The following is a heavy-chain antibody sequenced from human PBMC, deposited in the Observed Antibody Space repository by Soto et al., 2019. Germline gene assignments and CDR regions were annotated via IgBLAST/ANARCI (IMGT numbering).Heavy chain of an antibody. Sequence: GESLKISCKGSGYNFAGYWIAWVRQMPGKGLELMGIIYPSDSDTRYRPSFQGQVTISADKSISSAYLQWSSLRASDTAMYYCARGGVSTRTFDYWGQGTSVTVSS. V-gene: IGHV5-51*01. D-gene: IGHD3-3*01. J-gene: IGHJ4*02. CDR3: ARGGVSTRTFDY. CDR2: IYPSDSDT. CDR1: GYNFAGYW.